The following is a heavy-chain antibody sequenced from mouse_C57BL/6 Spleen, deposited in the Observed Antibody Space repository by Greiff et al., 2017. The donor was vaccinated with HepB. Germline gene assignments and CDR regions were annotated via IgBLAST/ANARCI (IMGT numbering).Heavy chain of an antibody. CDR1: GYTFTDYN. CDR2: INPNNGGT. J-gene: IGHJ2*01. D-gene: IGHD1-1*01. V-gene: IGHV1-18*01. Sequence: VQLQQSGPELVKPGASVKIPCKASGYTFTDYNMDWVKQSHGKSLEWIGDINPNNGGTIYNQKFKGKATLTVDKSSSTAYMELRSLTSEDTAVYYCARILPYYYGSSPYFDYWGQGTTLTVSS. CDR3: ARILPYYYGSSPYFDY.